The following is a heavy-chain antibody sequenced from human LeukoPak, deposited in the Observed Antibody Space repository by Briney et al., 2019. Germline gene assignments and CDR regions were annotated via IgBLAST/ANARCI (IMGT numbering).Heavy chain of an antibody. CDR3: ARTGDGDAFDI. CDR1: GGSISSNNYY. D-gene: IGHD4-17*01. Sequence: SETLSPTCTVSGGSISSNNYYWGWIRQPPGKGLEWIGNIYYSGSTYYNPSLKSRVTISVDTSKNQFSLKLSSLTAADTAVYYCARTGDGDAFDIWGQGTMVTVSS. V-gene: IGHV4-39*07. J-gene: IGHJ3*02. CDR2: IYYSGST.